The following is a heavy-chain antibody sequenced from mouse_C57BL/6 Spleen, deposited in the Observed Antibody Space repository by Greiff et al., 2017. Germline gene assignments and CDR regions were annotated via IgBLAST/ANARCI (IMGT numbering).Heavy chain of an antibody. CDR3: AREGYYGNYPAWFAY. Sequence: EVKLQESGPGLVKPSQSLSLTCSVTGYSITSGYYWNWIRQFPGNKLEWMGYISYDGSNNYNPSLKNRISITRDTSKNQFFLKLNSVTTEDTATYYCAREGYYGNYPAWFAYWGQGTLVTVSA. J-gene: IGHJ3*01. CDR1: GYSITSGYY. V-gene: IGHV3-6*01. CDR2: ISYDGSN. D-gene: IGHD2-1*01.